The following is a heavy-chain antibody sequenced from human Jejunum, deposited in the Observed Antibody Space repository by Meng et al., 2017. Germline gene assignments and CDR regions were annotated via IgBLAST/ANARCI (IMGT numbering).Heavy chain of an antibody. J-gene: IGHJ4*02. CDR3: AKDRGNWGSGWDS. Sequence: GESLKISCGASGFIFSSYAMAWVRQTPGKGLEWVSSISAATGSIYYVDSVKGRFTISRDNSKNTVYLQMNSLRAEDTAVYYCAKDRGNWGSGWDSWGQGTVVTVSS. D-gene: IGHD7-27*01. CDR2: ISAATGSI. V-gene: IGHV3-23*01. CDR1: GFIFSSYA.